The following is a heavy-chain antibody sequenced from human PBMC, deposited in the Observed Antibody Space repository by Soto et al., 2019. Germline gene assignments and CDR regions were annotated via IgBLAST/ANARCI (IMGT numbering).Heavy chain of an antibody. CDR3: ASHYDMWSGYLSPVDY. D-gene: IGHD3-3*01. V-gene: IGHV3-11*01. CDR2: IDTSGTKI. J-gene: IGHJ4*02. CDR1: GYTFSDYY. Sequence: QVQLVESGGDLVKPGGSLRLSCAASGYTFSDYYMSWIRQAPGKGLEWISYIDTSGTKIYYADSVKGRFTITRDNAKNSLYLEMNSLRDEDMAVYYCASHYDMWSGYLSPVDYWGQGTMVTVSS.